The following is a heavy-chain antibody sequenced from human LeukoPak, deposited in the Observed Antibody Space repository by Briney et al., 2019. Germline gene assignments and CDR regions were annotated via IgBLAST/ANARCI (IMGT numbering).Heavy chain of an antibody. CDR1: GGSFSGYY. J-gene: IGHJ4*02. Sequence: SETLSLTCAVYGGSFSGYYWSWIRQPPGKGLEWIGEINHSGSTNYNPSLKSRVTISVDTSKNQFSLKLSSVTAADTAVYYYARVRYSGYGIDWGQGTLVTVSS. D-gene: IGHD5-12*01. CDR3: ARVRYSGYGID. CDR2: INHSGST. V-gene: IGHV4-34*01.